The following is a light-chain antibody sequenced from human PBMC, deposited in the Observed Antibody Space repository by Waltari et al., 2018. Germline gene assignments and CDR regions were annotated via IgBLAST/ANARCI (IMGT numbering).Light chain of an antibody. CDR1: SGHSSNI. CDR2: VNSDGSH. V-gene: IGLV4-69*01. J-gene: IGLJ3*02. Sequence: GDSIALTCTLSSGHSSNIIAWLQQQPEKGPRYLMKVNSDGSHSRGDEIPDRFSGSSPGAERHLTISSLQAEDEADYYCQTGGHGTWVFGGGTKLTVL. CDR3: QTGGHGTWV.